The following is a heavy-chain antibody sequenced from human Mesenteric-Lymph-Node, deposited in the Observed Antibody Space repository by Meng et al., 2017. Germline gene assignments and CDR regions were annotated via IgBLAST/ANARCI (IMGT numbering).Heavy chain of an antibody. D-gene: IGHD3-16*01. V-gene: IGHV3-7*01. Sequence: GGSLRLSCAASGFTFSSYWMSWVRQAPGKGLEWVANIKQDGSEKYYVDSVKGRFAISRDNAKNSLYLQMNSLRAEDTAVYYCASGVDDYVWGSYGRFDYWGQGTLVTVSS. CDR3: ASGVDDYVWGSYGRFDY. J-gene: IGHJ4*02. CDR2: IKQDGSEK. CDR1: GFTFSSYW.